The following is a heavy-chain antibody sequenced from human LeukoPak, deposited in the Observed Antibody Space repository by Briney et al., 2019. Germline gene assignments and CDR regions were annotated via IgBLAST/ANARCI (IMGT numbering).Heavy chain of an antibody. J-gene: IGHJ6*03. CDR3: ARGLAVAGTAYYYYYMDV. CDR2: IIPIFGTA. CDR1: GGTFSSYA. Sequence: SVKVSCKASGGTFSSYAISWVRQAPGQGLEWMGGIIPIFGTANYAQKIQGRVTITADKSTSTAYMELSSLRSEDTAVYYCARGLAVAGTAYYYYYMDVWGKGTTVTVSS. V-gene: IGHV1-69*06. D-gene: IGHD6-19*01.